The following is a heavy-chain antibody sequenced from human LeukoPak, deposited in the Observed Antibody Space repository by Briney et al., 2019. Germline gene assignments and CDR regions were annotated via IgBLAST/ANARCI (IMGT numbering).Heavy chain of an antibody. D-gene: IGHD5-18*01. Sequence: PGGSLRLSCAASGFTFISHAMSWVRQAPGKGLEWVSAISVSGGSTYYRDSVKGRFTISRDNSKNTLYLQMNSLRAEDTAVYYCGRVGGYSFAYASDYWGQGTLVTVSS. J-gene: IGHJ4*02. V-gene: IGHV3-23*01. CDR3: GRVGGYSFAYASDY. CDR2: ISVSGGST. CDR1: GFTFISHA.